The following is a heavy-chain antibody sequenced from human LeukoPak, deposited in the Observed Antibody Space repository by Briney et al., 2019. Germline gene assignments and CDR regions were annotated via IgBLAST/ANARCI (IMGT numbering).Heavy chain of an antibody. V-gene: IGHV3-72*01. CDR3: ARSPSYYGSLFEY. CDR2: IKNKANSYNT. Sequence: GGSLRLSCAASGFTFSDPYMDWVRQAPGKGLEWVGRIKNKANSYNTEYAASVKGRFLISRDDSENSLYLQMNSLKTEDTAVYYCARSPSYYGSLFEYWGQGTLVTVSA. D-gene: IGHD3-10*01. CDR1: GFTFSDPY. J-gene: IGHJ4*02.